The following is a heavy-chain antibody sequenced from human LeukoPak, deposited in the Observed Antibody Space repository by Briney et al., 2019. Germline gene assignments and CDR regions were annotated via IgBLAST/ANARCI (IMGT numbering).Heavy chain of an antibody. Sequence: PGGSLRLSCAASGFTFDDYAMHWVRHAPGKGLEWVSLISWDGDSTYYADSVKGRFTISRDNSKNSLYLQMNSLRVEDTALYYCAKDFQATRRYGPLDYWGQGSLVTVSS. CDR1: GFTFDDYA. V-gene: IGHV3-43D*03. D-gene: IGHD5-24*01. CDR3: AKDFQATRRYGPLDY. CDR2: ISWDGDST. J-gene: IGHJ4*02.